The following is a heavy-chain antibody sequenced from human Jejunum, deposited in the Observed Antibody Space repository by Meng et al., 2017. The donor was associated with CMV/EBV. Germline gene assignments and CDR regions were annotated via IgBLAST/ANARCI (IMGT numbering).Heavy chain of an antibody. CDR3: ARIYDFWSGHYGMDV. CDR2: INQDGGEI. Sequence: GLTVSTNRMAWVRQAPGKGLEWVANINQDGGEIYYVDSLKGRFTVSRDNAQNSLFLQLNSLRAEDTAVYFCARIYDFWSGHYGMDVWGQGTTVTVSS. D-gene: IGHD3-3*01. J-gene: IGHJ6*02. CDR1: GLTVSTNR. V-gene: IGHV3-7*01.